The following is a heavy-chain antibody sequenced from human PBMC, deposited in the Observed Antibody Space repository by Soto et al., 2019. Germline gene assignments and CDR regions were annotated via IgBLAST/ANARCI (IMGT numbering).Heavy chain of an antibody. V-gene: IGHV4-61*01. CDR1: GGSVSNKTYY. J-gene: IGHJ4*02. CDR3: ASTTDLPKPIPWRYFFEY. CDR2: VYYSGTT. D-gene: IGHD4-17*01. Sequence: SETLSLTCSVSGGSVSNKTYYWSWIRQPPGKRLEWIGYVYYSGTTNYNPSLKSRVTISVDLSKNQFSLRLSSVTTADTALYYSASTTDLPKPIPWRYFFEYWDRGHMITVSS.